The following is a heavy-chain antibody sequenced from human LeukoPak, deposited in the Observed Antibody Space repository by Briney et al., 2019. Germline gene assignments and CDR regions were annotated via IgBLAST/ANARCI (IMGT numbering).Heavy chain of an antibody. CDR2: IYYSGST. D-gene: IGHD3-10*01. CDR1: GGSISSSSYY. Sequence: PSETLSLTCTVSGGSISSSSYYWGWIRQPPGRGLEWIGNIYYSGSTYYNPSLESRVTMSLDTSKNQFSLKLSSVTAADTAVYYCARHLGEMVRGLTGGFDYWGQGTLVTVSS. CDR3: ARHLGEMVRGLTGGFDY. J-gene: IGHJ4*02. V-gene: IGHV4-39*01.